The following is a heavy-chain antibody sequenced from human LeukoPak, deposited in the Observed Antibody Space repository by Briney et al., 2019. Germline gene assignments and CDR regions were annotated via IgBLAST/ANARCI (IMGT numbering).Heavy chain of an antibody. Sequence: SETLSLTCTVPGGSIGSYYWNWIRQPPGKGLEWIGYIHYSGSTNHNASLKSRVTISVDTSKNQYSLQQSSVTAADTAVYYCPRDGVAGGFDYWGQGTLVTVSS. CDR3: PRDGVAGGFDY. CDR1: GGSIGSYY. J-gene: IGHJ4*02. CDR2: IHYSGST. V-gene: IGHV4-59*01. D-gene: IGHD6-19*01.